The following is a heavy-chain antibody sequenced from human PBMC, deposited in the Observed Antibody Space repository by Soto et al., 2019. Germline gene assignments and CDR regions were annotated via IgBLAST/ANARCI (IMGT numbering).Heavy chain of an antibody. Sequence: QLQLQESGSGLVKPSQTLSLTCAVSGGSISSGGYSWSWIRQPPGKGLEGIGYIYHSGSTYYNPSLTSRVTISVDRSKNQFSLKLSSVTAADTAVYYCARTPTYYYDSSGYFDYWGQGTLVTVSS. D-gene: IGHD3-22*01. CDR3: ARTPTYYYDSSGYFDY. CDR1: GGSISSGGYS. J-gene: IGHJ4*02. CDR2: IYHSGST. V-gene: IGHV4-30-2*01.